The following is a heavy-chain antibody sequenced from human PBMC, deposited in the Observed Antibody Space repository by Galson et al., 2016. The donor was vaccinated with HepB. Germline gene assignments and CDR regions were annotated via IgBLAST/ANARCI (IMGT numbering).Heavy chain of an antibody. V-gene: IGHV3-15*01. D-gene: IGHD4-17*01. CDR3: YGHLDY. CDR2: IRPQRDRKTP. CDR1: GFTFSKAW. J-gene: IGHJ4*02. Sequence: SLRLSCAASGFTFSKAWFTWVRQAPGKGLEWVGRIRPQRDRKTPVYAAPVEGRLTISNDDSKNTLYLQMNSLPTEDTALYYCYGHLDYWGRGTLVTVSS.